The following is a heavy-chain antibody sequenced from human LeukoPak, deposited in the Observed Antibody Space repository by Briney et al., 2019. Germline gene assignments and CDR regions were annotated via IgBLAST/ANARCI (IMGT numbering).Heavy chain of an antibody. CDR1: GYTFTSYY. D-gene: IGHD5-24*01. CDR3: ARDRREMATTDAFDI. V-gene: IGHV1-46*01. Sequence: ASVKVSCKASGYTFTSYYMHWVRQAPGQGLKWMGIINPSGGSTSYAQKFQGRVTMTRDTSTSTVYMELSSLRSEDTAVYYCARDRREMATTDAFDIWGQGTMVTVSS. CDR2: INPSGGST. J-gene: IGHJ3*02.